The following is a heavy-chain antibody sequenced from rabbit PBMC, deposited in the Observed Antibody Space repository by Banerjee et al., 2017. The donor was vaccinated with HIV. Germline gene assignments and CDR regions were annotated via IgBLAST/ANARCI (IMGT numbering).Heavy chain of an antibody. J-gene: IGHJ3*01. V-gene: IGHV1S45*01. CDR1: GFSFSNGYV. CDR3: ARHVHFVGSDL. CDR2: INTITGDT. D-gene: IGHD3-1*01. Sequence: QEQLVESGGDLVKPEGSLTLTCTASGFSFSNGYVMCWVRQAPGKGLEWIACINTITGDTVYATWAKGRFTISKASWTTVTLQMTSLTAADTASYFCARHVHFVGSDLWGQGTLVTVS.